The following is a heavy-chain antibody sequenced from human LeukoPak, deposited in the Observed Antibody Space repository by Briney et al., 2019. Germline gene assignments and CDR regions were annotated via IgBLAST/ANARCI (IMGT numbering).Heavy chain of an antibody. CDR2: IYYSGST. CDR3: ARAITNDPFDP. D-gene: IGHD3-10*01. CDR1: GGSISSYY. V-gene: IGHV4-59*01. J-gene: IGHJ5*02. Sequence: PSETLSLTCTVSGGSISSYYWSWIRQPPGKGLEWIGYIYYSGSTNYNPSLKSRVTISVDTSKNQFSLKLSSVTAAGTAVYYCARAITNDPFDPWGQGTLVTVSS.